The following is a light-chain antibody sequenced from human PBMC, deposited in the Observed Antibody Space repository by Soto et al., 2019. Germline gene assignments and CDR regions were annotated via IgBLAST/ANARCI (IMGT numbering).Light chain of an antibody. CDR3: QQYNNWPPWT. J-gene: IGKJ1*01. V-gene: IGKV3-15*01. CDR2: GAS. CDR1: QSVSSN. Sequence: EIVMTQSPATLSVSPGARATLSCRASQSVSSNLAWYQQKPGQAPRLLIFGASTRATGIPARFSGSRSGTEFTLTISSLQSEDFAVYYCQQYNNWPPWTCGQGTKVEIK.